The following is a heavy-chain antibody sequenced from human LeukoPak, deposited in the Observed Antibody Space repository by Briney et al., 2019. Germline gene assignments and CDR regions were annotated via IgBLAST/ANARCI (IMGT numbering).Heavy chain of an antibody. Sequence: GASVKVSCKASGYTFTSYGISWVRQAPGQGLEWMGWISAYNGNTNYAQKLQGRVTMTTDTSTSTAYMELRSLRSDDTAVYYCAREPETYSSSWYYYYYGMDVWGQGTTVTVSS. D-gene: IGHD6-13*01. CDR1: GYTFTSYG. V-gene: IGHV1-18*01. J-gene: IGHJ6*02. CDR2: ISAYNGNT. CDR3: AREPETYSSSWYYYYYGMDV.